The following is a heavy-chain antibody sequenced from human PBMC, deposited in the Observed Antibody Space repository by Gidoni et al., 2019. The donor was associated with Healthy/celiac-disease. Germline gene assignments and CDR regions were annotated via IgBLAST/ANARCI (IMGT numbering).Heavy chain of an antibody. V-gene: IGHV3-66*02. J-gene: IGHJ3*02. CDR3: ARDREAVAGISYAFDI. D-gene: IGHD6-19*01. Sequence: EVQLVESGGGLVQPGGSLRLSCAASGFTVSSNYMSWVRQAPGKGLEWVSVIYSGGSTYYADSVKGRFTISRDNSKNTLYLQMNSLRAEDTAVYYCARDREAVAGISYAFDIWGQGTMVTVSS. CDR2: IYSGGST. CDR1: GFTVSSNY.